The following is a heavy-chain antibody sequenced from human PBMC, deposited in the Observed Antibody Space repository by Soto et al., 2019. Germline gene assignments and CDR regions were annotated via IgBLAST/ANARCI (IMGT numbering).Heavy chain of an antibody. CDR2: IYYSGST. Sequence: SETLSLTCTVSGGSISSSSYYWGWIRQPPGKGLEWIGSIYYSGSTYYNPSLKSRVTISVDTSKNQFSLKLSSVTAADTAVYYCARHGVVVNTDDFDDWSQGTLVTVSS. J-gene: IGHJ4*02. V-gene: IGHV4-39*01. CDR1: GGSISSSSYY. CDR3: ARHGVVVNTDDFDD. D-gene: IGHD3-22*01.